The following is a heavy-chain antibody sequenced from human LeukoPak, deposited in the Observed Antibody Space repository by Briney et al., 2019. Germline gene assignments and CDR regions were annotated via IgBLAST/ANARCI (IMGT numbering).Heavy chain of an antibody. CDR2: LSGGGGST. J-gene: IGHJ5*02. D-gene: IGHD2-2*01. V-gene: IGHV3-23*01. CDR1: GFTFSSYA. Sequence: GGSLRLSCAASGFTFSSYAMSWVRQAPGKGLDWVSGLSGGGGSTYYADYVKGWFTLSRENSKNTLYLQMNSLRAEDTAVYYCARTGYCSSTSCSAGFDPWGQGTLVTVSS. CDR3: ARTGYCSSTSCSAGFDP.